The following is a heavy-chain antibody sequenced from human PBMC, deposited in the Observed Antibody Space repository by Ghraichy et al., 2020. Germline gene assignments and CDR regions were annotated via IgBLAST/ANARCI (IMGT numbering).Heavy chain of an antibody. D-gene: IGHD2-2*01. CDR1: GFTLSSYS. J-gene: IGHJ4*02. CDR3: ARSSSTWAYFFDF. Sequence: GGSLRLSCAASGFTLSSYSMNWVRQAPGKGLEWISYITSSSTAMYYADSVKGRFTISRDNGKNSLYLQMNSLRADYSAMYYCARSSSTWAYFFDFWGQGTLVTVPS. V-gene: IGHV3-48*01. CDR2: ITSSSTAM.